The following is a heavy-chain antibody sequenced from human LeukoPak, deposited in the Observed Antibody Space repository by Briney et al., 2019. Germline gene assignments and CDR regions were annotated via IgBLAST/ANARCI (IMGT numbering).Heavy chain of an antibody. Sequence: GGSLRLSCAASGFTFSSSGMHWVRQAPGKGLEWVAVISYDGSNKYYADSVKGRFTFSRDNSKNALYLQMNSLRAEDTAVYYCAKDSSSYIDYWGQGTLVTVSS. D-gene: IGHD6-13*01. V-gene: IGHV3-30*18. CDR1: GFTFSSSG. J-gene: IGHJ4*02. CDR3: AKDSSSYIDY. CDR2: ISYDGSNK.